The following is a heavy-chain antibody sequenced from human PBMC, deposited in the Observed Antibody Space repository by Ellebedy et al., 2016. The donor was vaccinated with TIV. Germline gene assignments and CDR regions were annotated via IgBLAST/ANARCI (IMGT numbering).Heavy chain of an antibody. CDR2: IKSKPDGGTT. J-gene: IGHJ5*02. D-gene: IGHD6-13*01. CDR3: TADPGYSRSWYGLDP. V-gene: IGHV3-15*07. CDR1: GFSFSNAW. Sequence: GGSLRLSCAASGFSFSNAWMNWVRQAPGKGLEWVARIKSKPDGGTTDYAAPVKGRFTISRDDSKNTLYLQMDSLKTEDTAVYYCTADPGYSRSWYGLDPWGQGTLVTVSS.